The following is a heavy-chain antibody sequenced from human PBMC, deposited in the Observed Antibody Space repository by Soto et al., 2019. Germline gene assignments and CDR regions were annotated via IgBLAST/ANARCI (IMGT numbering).Heavy chain of an antibody. CDR1: GFTFSSYA. CDR2: ISTSGGST. V-gene: IGHV3-23*01. CDR3: ARGLQSLFDY. Sequence: GGSLRLSCAASGFTFSSYAMSWVRQAPGKGLEWVSAISTSGGSTFYADSVKGRFTISRDNFKNTLYLQMTSLRAEDTAVYYCARGLQSLFDYWGQGTLVTVSS. J-gene: IGHJ4*02.